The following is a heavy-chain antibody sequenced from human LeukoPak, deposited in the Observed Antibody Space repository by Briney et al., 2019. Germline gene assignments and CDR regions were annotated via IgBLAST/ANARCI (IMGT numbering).Heavy chain of an antibody. J-gene: IGHJ4*02. D-gene: IGHD3-22*01. CDR3: ARGPSYFYHSSGYYASKGAFDS. CDR2: IYDSGTT. Sequence: SETLSLTCTVSGGSISSFFWSWVRQPPGKGLEWIAYIYDSGTTKYNPSLQSRVSISLDPSKNQVSLNLSSVTAADTAVYYCARGPSYFYHSSGYYASKGAFDSWGPGTLVTVSS. CDR1: GGSISSFF. V-gene: IGHV4-59*01.